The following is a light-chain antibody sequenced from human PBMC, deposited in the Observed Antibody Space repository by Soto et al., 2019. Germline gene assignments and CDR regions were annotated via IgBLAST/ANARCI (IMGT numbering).Light chain of an antibody. CDR2: GAS. Sequence: EIVLTQSPGTLSLSPGERATLSCRASQSVSSSYLAWYQQKPGQAPRLLIYGASTRATGIPDRFSGRGSGTDFTRTISRLEPEDFAVYYCHQYGSSTWTFGQGTKVEIK. V-gene: IGKV3-20*01. J-gene: IGKJ1*01. CDR3: HQYGSSTWT. CDR1: QSVSSSY.